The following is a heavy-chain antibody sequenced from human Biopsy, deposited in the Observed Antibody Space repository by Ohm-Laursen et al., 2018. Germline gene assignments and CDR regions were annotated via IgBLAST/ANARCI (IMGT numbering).Heavy chain of an antibody. CDR1: GYTFSTYG. Sequence: GSSVKVSCNASGYTFSTYGISWVRQAPGQGLEWMGWISAYNGNTKYAQKLQGRVTMTTDTSTSTAYMDLRSLRSDDTAVYYCATGCYYDSSGSYPSFDHWGPGTLVTVSS. J-gene: IGHJ4*02. CDR2: ISAYNGNT. V-gene: IGHV1-18*01. CDR3: ATGCYYDSSGSYPSFDH. D-gene: IGHD3-22*01.